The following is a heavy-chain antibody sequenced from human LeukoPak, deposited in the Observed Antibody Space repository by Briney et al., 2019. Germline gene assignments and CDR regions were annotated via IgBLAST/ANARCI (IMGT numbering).Heavy chain of an antibody. D-gene: IGHD1-26*01. Sequence: PGGSLRLSCAASGFTFSSYAMSWVRQAPGKGLEWVSAISGSGGSTYYADSVKGRFTISRDNSKNTLYLQMNSLRAEDTAVYYCAKDHVIVGATNLFDYWGQGTLVTVSS. J-gene: IGHJ4*02. CDR2: ISGSGGST. V-gene: IGHV3-23*01. CDR1: GFTFSSYA. CDR3: AKDHVIVGATNLFDY.